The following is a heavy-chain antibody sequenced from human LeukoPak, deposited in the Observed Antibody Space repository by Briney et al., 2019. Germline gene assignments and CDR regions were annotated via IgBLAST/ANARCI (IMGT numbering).Heavy chain of an antibody. CDR2: IWYDGSNK. D-gene: IGHD3-22*01. CDR3: ARDYYDSSGQALFYGMDV. CDR1: GFTFSSYG. Sequence: PGGSLRLSCAASGFTFSSYGMHWVRQAPGKGLEWVAVIWYDGSNKYYADSVKGRFTISRDNSKNTLYLQMNSLRAEDAAVYYCARDYYDSSGQALFYGMDVWGQGTTATVSS. V-gene: IGHV3-33*01. J-gene: IGHJ6*02.